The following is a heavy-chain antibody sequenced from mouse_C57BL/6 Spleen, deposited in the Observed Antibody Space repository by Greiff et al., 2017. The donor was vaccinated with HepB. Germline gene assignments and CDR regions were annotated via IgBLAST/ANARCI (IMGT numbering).Heavy chain of an antibody. V-gene: IGHV1-82*01. CDR2: IYPGDGDT. CDR3: ARSGGSYYAMDY. J-gene: IGHJ4*01. CDR1: GYAFSSSW. Sequence: VQLQQSGPELVKPGASVKISCKASGYAFSSSWMNWVKQRPGKGLEWIGRIYPGDGDTNYNGKFKGKATLTADKSSSTAYMQLSSLKSEDSAVYFCARSGGSYYAMDYWGQGTSVTVSS. D-gene: IGHD3-1*01.